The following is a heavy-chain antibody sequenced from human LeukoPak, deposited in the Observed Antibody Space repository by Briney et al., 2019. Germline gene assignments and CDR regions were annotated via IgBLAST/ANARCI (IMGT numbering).Heavy chain of an antibody. CDR2: IGGSGGGT. CDR3: ASPYYYASGSFDV. Sequence: GGSLRLSCAASGFTFSTYGMSWVRQAPGKGLEWVSAIGGSGGGTYYADSVKGRFTISRDNSKNTLYLQMNSLRAEDTAVYYCASPYYYASGSFDVWGQGTLVTVSS. CDR1: GFTFSTYG. D-gene: IGHD3-10*01. V-gene: IGHV3-23*01. J-gene: IGHJ4*02.